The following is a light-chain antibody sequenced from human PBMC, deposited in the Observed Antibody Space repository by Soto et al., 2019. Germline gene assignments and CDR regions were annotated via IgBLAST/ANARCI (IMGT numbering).Light chain of an antibody. CDR1: SSDVGGYNY. V-gene: IGLV2-14*03. CDR2: DVT. J-gene: IGLJ1*01. Sequence: QSALTQPASVSGSPGQSITISCTGTSSDVGGYNYVSWYQQHPGKAPKLMIYDVTNRPSGVSNRFSGSKSGNTASLTISGLQAEDEADYYCSSYTSSSTYVFETGTKVTV. CDR3: SSYTSSSTYV.